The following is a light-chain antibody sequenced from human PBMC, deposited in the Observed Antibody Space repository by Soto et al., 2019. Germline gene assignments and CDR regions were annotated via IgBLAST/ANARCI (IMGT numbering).Light chain of an antibody. CDR2: GAS. CDR1: ESVSRN. CDR3: QQYNNWPPVD. J-gene: IGKJ5*01. V-gene: IGKV3-15*01. Sequence: EVVMTQSPATLSVSPGERATLSCRASESVSRNLAWYQQKPGQAPRLLIYGASTRATGIPARFSGSGSGTEFTLTISSLQSEDFAVYYCQQYNNWPPVDFGQGTRLEIK.